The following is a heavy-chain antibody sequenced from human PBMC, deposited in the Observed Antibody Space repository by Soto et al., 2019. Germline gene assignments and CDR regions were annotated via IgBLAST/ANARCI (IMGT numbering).Heavy chain of an antibody. CDR3: AKGGRQWLVTSDFNY. Sequence: VQLVESGGGVVQPGRSMRLSCAASGFTFSDYAMHWVRQAPGKGLEWVAVVSHDGRNTHYADSVKGRFTISRDSSKNTISLEMTSLRAEDTAVYYCAKGGRQWLVTSDFNYWGQGALVTVSS. CDR1: GFTFSDYA. D-gene: IGHD6-19*01. CDR2: VSHDGRNT. J-gene: IGHJ4*02. V-gene: IGHV3-30*18.